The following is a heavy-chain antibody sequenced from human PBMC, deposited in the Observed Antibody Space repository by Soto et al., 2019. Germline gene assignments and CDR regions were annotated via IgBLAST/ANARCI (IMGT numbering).Heavy chain of an antibody. D-gene: IGHD5-12*01. J-gene: IGHJ4*02. V-gene: IGHV1-2*02. CDR2: INPNSGGT. Sequence: ASVKVSCKASGYTFTGYYMRWVRQAPGQGLEWMGWINPNSGGTNYAQKFQGRVTMTRDTSISTAYMELSRLRSDDTAVYYCARVPHGYTPFDYWGQGTLVTVSS. CDR1: GYTFTGYY. CDR3: ARVPHGYTPFDY.